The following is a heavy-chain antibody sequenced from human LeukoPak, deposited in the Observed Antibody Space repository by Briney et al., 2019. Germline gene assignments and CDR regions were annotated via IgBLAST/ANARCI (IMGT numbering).Heavy chain of an antibody. V-gene: IGHV1-18*04. CDR3: ARGGALRYFDWLSLGDAFDI. CDR1: GYTFTGYY. D-gene: IGHD3-9*01. CDR2: ISAYNGNT. J-gene: IGHJ3*02. Sequence: ASVKVSCKASGYTFTGYYMHWVRQAPGQGLEWMGWISAYNGNTNYAQKLQGRVTMTTDTSTSTAYMELRSLRSDDTAVYYCARGGALRYFDWLSLGDAFDIWGQGTMVTVSS.